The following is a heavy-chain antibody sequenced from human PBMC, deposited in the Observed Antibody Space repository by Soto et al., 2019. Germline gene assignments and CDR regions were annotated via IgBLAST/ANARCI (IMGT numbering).Heavy chain of an antibody. V-gene: IGHV3-15*01. CDR2: IKSKVEGGTT. Sequence: EVQLVESGGGLVKPGGSLRLSCAASGFTVSNAWMSWVRQAPGKGLEWVGRIKSKVEGGTTDYAAPVKGRFTISSDDSRNTLFLQMNSLKTEDTAVYYCTTGVVIPAPGGRDYWGQGTLVTVSS. CDR3: TTGVVIPAPGGRDY. D-gene: IGHD3-16*02. J-gene: IGHJ4*02. CDR1: GFTVSNAW.